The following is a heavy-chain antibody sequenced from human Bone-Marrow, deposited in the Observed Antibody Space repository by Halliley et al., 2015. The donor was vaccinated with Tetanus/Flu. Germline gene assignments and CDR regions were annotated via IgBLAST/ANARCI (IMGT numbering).Heavy chain of an antibody. CDR3: AREGLGFGSPVEY. J-gene: IGHJ4*02. D-gene: IGHD3-10*01. Sequence: WVSRIYGDGRTTSYADAVKGRFTISRDNAKNTLFLQMNSLRAEDTAVYYCAREGLGFGSPVEYWGQGTLVTVSS. V-gene: IGHV3-74*01. CDR2: IYGDGRTT.